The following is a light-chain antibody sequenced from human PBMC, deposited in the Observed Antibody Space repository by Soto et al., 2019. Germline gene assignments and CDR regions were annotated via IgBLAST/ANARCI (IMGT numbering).Light chain of an antibody. Sequence: DIVMTQSPDSLAVSLGERATINCKSSQSVLYSSNNKNYLAWYQQKPGQPPELLIYWAFTRESGVPDRFSGSGSGMNFTLTISSLQAEDVAVYYCQQYYSTPRTFGQGTKVEIK. CDR3: QQYYSTPRT. V-gene: IGKV4-1*01. CDR2: WAF. J-gene: IGKJ1*01. CDR1: QSVLYSSNNKNY.